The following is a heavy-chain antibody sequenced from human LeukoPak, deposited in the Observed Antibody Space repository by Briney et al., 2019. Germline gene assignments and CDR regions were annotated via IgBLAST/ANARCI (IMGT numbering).Heavy chain of an antibody. CDR3: TTSEYQLPEFDY. CDR1: GFTFSGSA. J-gene: IGHJ4*02. CDR2: IRGKANSYAT. V-gene: IGHV3-73*01. Sequence: QTGGSLRLSCAASGFTFSGSAMHWVRQASGKGLEWVGRIRGKANSYATAYAASVKGRFTISRDDSKNTAYLQMNSLKTEDTAVYYCTTSEYQLPEFDYWGQGTLVTVSS. D-gene: IGHD2-2*01.